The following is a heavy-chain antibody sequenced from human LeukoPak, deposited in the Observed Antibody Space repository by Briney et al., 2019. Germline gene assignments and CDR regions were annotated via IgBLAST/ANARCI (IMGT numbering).Heavy chain of an antibody. CDR2: INPSVGST. D-gene: IGHD1-26*01. Sequence: ASVKVSCKASGYTFSDYFIHWVRQAPGHGLEWMGIINPSVGSTTYAQKLQGRVTMTRDTSTTTVYMDLSSLRSEDTAVYYCARGGYSGNYNSYFDYWGQGTLVTVSS. CDR3: ARGGYSGNYNSYFDY. V-gene: IGHV1-46*01. CDR1: GYTFSDYF. J-gene: IGHJ4*02.